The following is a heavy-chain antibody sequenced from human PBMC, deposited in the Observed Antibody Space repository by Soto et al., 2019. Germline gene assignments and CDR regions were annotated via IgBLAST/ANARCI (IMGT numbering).Heavy chain of an antibody. V-gene: IGHV1-69*13. CDR1: GGTFSSYA. CDR2: IIPIFGTA. J-gene: IGHJ4*02. D-gene: IGHD3-22*01. Sequence: GASVKVSCKASGGTFSSYAISWVRQAPGQGLEWMGGIIPIFGTANYAQKFQGRVTITADESTSTAYMELSSLRSEDTAVYYCARRHYYDSSGYYYSLPFDYWGQGTLVTVS. CDR3: ARRHYYDSSGYYYSLPFDY.